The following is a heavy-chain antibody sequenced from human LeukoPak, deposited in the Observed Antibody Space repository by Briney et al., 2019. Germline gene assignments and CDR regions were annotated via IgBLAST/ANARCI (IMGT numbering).Heavy chain of an antibody. V-gene: IGHV3-30*04. D-gene: IGHD2-2*01. CDR1: GFTFSSYA. J-gene: IGHJ6*02. Sequence: GGSLRLSCAASGFTFSSYAMHWVRQAPGKGLEWVAVISYDGSNKYYADSVKGRFTISRDNSKNTLYLQMNSLRVEDTAVYSCERGGHGIVVVPAALMGLEYYYYYGMDVWGQGTTVTVSS. CDR3: ERGGHGIVVVPAALMGLEYYYYYGMDV. CDR2: ISYDGSNK.